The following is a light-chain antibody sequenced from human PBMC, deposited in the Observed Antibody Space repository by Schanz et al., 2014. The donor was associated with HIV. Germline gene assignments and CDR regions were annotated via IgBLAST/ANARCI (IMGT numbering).Light chain of an antibody. CDR3: QQYSSPWT. Sequence: EIVLTQSPGTLSLSPGERATLSCRASQSVSSNYLAWYQHRPGQTPRLLIYGASSRATGIPDRFSGSGSGSDFTLTISRLEPEDFAVYYCQQYSSPWTFGQGTKVEIK. CDR2: GAS. J-gene: IGKJ1*01. CDR1: QSVSSNY. V-gene: IGKV3-20*01.